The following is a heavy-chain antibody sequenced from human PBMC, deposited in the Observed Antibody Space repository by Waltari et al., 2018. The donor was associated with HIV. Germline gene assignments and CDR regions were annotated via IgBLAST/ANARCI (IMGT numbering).Heavy chain of an antibody. Sequence: QVQLVQSGAEVKKPGASVKVSCKASGYTFTSYYMHWLRQAPVQRLEWMGIINPRGGSTSYEQKFQGRGTMTRDTSTSTVYMELSSLRSEDTAVYYCARERPGYCSSTSCYTGWFDPWGQGTLVTVSS. J-gene: IGHJ5*02. V-gene: IGHV1-46*01. D-gene: IGHD2-2*02. CDR2: INPRGGST. CDR3: ARERPGYCSSTSCYTGWFDP. CDR1: GYTFTSYY.